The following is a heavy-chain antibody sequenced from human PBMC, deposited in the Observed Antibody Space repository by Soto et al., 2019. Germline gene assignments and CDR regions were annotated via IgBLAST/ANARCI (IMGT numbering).Heavy chain of an antibody. J-gene: IGHJ4*02. CDR1: GYTFTSYG. CDR3: ARDSEYSTLDGDY. D-gene: IGHD6-6*01. Sequence: ASVKVSCKASGYTFTSYGISWVRQAPGQGLEWMGWISAYNGNTNYAQKLQGRVTMTTDTSTSTVYMELRSLRSDDTAVYYCARDSEYSTLDGDYWGQGTLVTVSS. V-gene: IGHV1-18*01. CDR2: ISAYNGNT.